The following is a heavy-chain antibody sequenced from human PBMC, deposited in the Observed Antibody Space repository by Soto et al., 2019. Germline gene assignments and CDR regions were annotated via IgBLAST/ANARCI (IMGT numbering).Heavy chain of an antibody. V-gene: IGHV3-15*07. Sequence: PGGSLRLSCAASGFTFSNAWMNWVRQAPGKGLEWVGRIKSKTDGGTTDYAAPVKGRFTISRDDSKNTLYLQMNSLKTEDTAVYYCTTELWFGELLWNYYGMDVWGQGTTVTVSS. CDR1: GFTFSNAW. D-gene: IGHD3-10*01. J-gene: IGHJ6*02. CDR2: IKSKTDGGTT. CDR3: TTELWFGELLWNYYGMDV.